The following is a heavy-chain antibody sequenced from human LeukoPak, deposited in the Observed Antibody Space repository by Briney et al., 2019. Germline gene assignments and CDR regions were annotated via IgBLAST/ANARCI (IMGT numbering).Heavy chain of an antibody. J-gene: IGHJ3*02. CDR2: IYTSGST. V-gene: IGHV4-4*07. CDR1: GGSISSYY. Sequence: SETLSLTCTVSGGSISSYYWSWIRQPAGKGLEWIGRIYTSGSTNYNPSLKSRVTMSVDTPKNQFSLKLSSVTAADTAVYYCARWELAAAGGAFDIWGQGTMVTVSS. CDR3: ARWELAAAGGAFDI. D-gene: IGHD1-7*01.